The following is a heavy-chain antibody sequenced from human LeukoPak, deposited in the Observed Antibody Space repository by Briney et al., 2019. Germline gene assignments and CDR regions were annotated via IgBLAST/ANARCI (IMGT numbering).Heavy chain of an antibody. CDR2: IKSDGKT. Sequence: GGSLRLSCAASGFTFSSYWMRWVRQAPGKGLVWVSRIKSDGKTNYADSVKGRFTISRDNAKNTVSLQMNSLRAEDTGVYYCARAPSEIGGYYPEYFRHWGQGTLVTVSS. V-gene: IGHV3-74*01. D-gene: IGHD3-22*01. CDR3: ARAPSEIGGYYPEYFRH. CDR1: GFTFSSYW. J-gene: IGHJ1*01.